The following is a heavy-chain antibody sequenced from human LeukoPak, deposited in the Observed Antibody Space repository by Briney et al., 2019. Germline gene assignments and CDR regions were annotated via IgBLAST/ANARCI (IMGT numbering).Heavy chain of an antibody. D-gene: IGHD3-3*01. CDR2: IYHTGST. J-gene: IGHJ5*02. CDR1: GASIRSYY. Sequence: PSETLSLTCSVSGASIRSYYWSWIRQPPEKGLEWIGYIYHTGSTNYSPSPNSRVTMSVDTSKNEFSLKLSSVTAADTAVYYCARQSRLVIFGVANHWFDPWSQGTLVTVSS. V-gene: IGHV4-59*08. CDR3: ARQSRLVIFGVANHWFDP.